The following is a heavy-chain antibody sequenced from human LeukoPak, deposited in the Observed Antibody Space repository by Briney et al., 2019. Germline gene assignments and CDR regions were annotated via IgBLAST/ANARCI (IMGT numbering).Heavy chain of an antibody. CDR2: INPNSGAT. D-gene: IGHD3-22*01. Sequence: GASVTVSCKASGYTFTGYYVHWVRQAPGQGLEWMGWINPNSGATNYAQKFQGRVTMTRDTSISTAYMELSRLTSDDTAVYYCARDMTIIVPAHYRNWFDPWGQGTQVTVSS. J-gene: IGHJ5*02. V-gene: IGHV1-2*02. CDR3: ARDMTIIVPAHYRNWFDP. CDR1: GYTFTGYY.